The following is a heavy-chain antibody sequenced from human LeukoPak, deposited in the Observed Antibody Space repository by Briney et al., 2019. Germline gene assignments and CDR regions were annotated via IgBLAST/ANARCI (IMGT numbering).Heavy chain of an antibody. CDR2: IGTAGDT. Sequence: GGSLRLSCAASGFTFSSYDMHWVRQATGKGLEWVSAIGTAGDTYYQGSVKGRFTISSENANNFLYLKMNRLSDGDTAVYYCARSAALQTYGMDVWGKRTTVTVSS. J-gene: IGHJ6*04. CDR3: ARSAALQTYGMDV. V-gene: IGHV3-13*01. CDR1: GFTFSSYD. D-gene: IGHD2-2*01.